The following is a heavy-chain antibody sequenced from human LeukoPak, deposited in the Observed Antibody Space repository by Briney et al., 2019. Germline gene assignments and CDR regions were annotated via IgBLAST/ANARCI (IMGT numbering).Heavy chain of an antibody. Sequence: PGGSLRLSCAASGFIFSSYAMSWVRQAPGKGLEWVSAISGSGGSTYYADSVKGRFTISRDNSKNTLYLQMNSLRAEDTAVYYCAKTPIVGHWYFDLWGRGTLVTVSS. CDR3: AKTPIVGHWYFDL. V-gene: IGHV3-23*01. D-gene: IGHD2-21*01. J-gene: IGHJ2*01. CDR1: GFIFSSYA. CDR2: ISGSGGST.